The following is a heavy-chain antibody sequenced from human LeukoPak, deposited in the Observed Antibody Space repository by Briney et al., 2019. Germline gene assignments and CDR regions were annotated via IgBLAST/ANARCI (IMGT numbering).Heavy chain of an antibody. CDR2: IRYDGSNK. Sequence: GGSLRLSCAASGFIFSHYGMHWVRQAPGKGLEWVAFIRYDGSNKYYADSVKGRFTISRDNSKYTLYLQMNSLRAEDTSIYFCAKDTTPPKAGFDPWGQGTLVTVSS. J-gene: IGHJ5*02. V-gene: IGHV3-30*02. CDR3: AKDTTPPKAGFDP. CDR1: GFIFSHYG. D-gene: IGHD1-14*01.